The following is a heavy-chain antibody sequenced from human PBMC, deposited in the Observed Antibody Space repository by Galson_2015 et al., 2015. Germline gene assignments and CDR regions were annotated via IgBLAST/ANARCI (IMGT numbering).Heavy chain of an antibody. Sequence: SETLSLTCTVSGGSISSSSYYWGWIRQPPGKGLEWIGSIYYSGSTYYNPSLKSRVTISVDTSKNQFSLKLSSVTAADTAVYYCARRYYYDSSGYYYGWDYWGQGTLVTVSS. D-gene: IGHD3-22*01. V-gene: IGHV4-39*01. J-gene: IGHJ4*02. CDR1: GGSISSSSYY. CDR2: IYYSGST. CDR3: ARRYYYDSSGYYYGWDY.